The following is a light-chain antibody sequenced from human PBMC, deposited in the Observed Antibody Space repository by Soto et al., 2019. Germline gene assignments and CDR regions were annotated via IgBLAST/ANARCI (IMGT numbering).Light chain of an antibody. V-gene: IGKV1-33*01. Sequence: DSQMTQSPSSLSASVGDIVTITCQASQNIRTYLNWYQQKPGQAPKLLIDDASNLEIGVPSRFSGSGSGTDFTFTISILQPEDIAAYYCQQYDALPLTFGPGTKVYLK. CDR1: QNIRTY. J-gene: IGKJ3*01. CDR3: QQYDALPLT. CDR2: DAS.